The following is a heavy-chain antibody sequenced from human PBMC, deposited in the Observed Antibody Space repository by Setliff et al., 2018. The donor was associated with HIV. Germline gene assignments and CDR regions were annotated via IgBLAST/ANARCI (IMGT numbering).Heavy chain of an antibody. CDR3: ARGVYSGYGP. V-gene: IGHV3-48*01. CDR2: ISSSSNTI. Sequence: GESLKISCAASGFTFSSYSMNWVRQAPGKGLEWVSYISSSSNTIYYADSVKGRFTISRDNAKNSLYLQMNSLRVEDTAVYYCARGVYSGYGPWGQGTLVTVSS. J-gene: IGHJ5*02. CDR1: GFTFSSYS. D-gene: IGHD5-12*01.